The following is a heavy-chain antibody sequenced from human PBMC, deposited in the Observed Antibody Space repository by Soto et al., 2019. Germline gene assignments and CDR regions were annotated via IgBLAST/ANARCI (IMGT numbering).Heavy chain of an antibody. V-gene: IGHV4-39*01. J-gene: IGHJ4*02. Sequence: QLQLQESRPGLVKPSETLSLTCTVSGGSVNSSRYYWGWIRQPPGKGPEWIGTIYYTGTTYYNPSLKSRVTISVDTSKNQFSLNLSSVTAADTAVYSCARVYYDSSGFVPWGQGTLVVVSS. CDR3: ARVYYDSSGFVP. CDR1: GGSVNSSRYY. D-gene: IGHD3-22*01. CDR2: IYYTGTT.